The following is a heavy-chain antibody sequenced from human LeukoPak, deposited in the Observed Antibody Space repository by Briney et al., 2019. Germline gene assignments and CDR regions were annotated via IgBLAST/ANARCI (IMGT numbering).Heavy chain of an antibody. CDR2: VYSDCGDT. Sequence: ASVKVSCKASGYTFSGFYIHWVRQAPGQGLEWMGWVYSDCGDTNYAQKFQGCVTMTRDTSISTAYMELSRLTSDDTAVYYCARSAGSAFFDYWGQGTLVTVSS. V-gene: IGHV1-2*04. J-gene: IGHJ4*02. D-gene: IGHD2-15*01. CDR1: GYTFSGFY. CDR3: ARSAGSAFFDY.